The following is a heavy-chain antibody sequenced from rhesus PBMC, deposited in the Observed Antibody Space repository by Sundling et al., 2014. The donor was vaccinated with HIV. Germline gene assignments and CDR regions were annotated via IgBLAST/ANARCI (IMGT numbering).Heavy chain of an antibody. CDR3: ARHGAVAAAEYFEF. V-gene: IGHV4-169*01. CDR2: IFGSGSST. Sequence: QVQLQESGPGLVKPSETLSLTCAVSGDSISSNYWSWIRQAPGKGLEWIGYIFGSGSSTNYNPSLKSRVTLSVDTSKNQFSLKLSSVTAADTAVYYCARHGAVAAAEYFEFWGQGALVTVSS. CDR1: GDSISSNY. J-gene: IGHJ1*01. D-gene: IGHD4-29*01.